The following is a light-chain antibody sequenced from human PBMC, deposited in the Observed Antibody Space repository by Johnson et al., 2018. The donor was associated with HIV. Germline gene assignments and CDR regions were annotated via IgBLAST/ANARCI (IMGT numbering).Light chain of an antibody. CDR3: GTWDSSLSAGV. Sequence: QSVLTQPPSVSAAPGQKVTISCSGSSSNIGNNYVSWYQQLPGTAPKLLIYDNNKRPSGIPDRFSGSKSGTSATLGINGLQTWDEADYYCGTWDSSLSAGVFGTGTKVTVL. V-gene: IGLV1-51*01. CDR1: SSNIGNNY. J-gene: IGLJ1*01. CDR2: DNN.